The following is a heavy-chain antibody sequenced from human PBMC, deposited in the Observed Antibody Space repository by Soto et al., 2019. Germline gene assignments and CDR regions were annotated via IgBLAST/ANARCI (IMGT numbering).Heavy chain of an antibody. Sequence: GGSLRLSCAASGFTFSSYAMSWVRQAPGKGLEWVSAISGSGGSTYYADSVKGRFTISRDNSKNTLYLQMNSLRAEDTAVYYCAKESSHLWQDYYYYGMDVWGQGTTVTVSS. D-gene: IGHD3-16*01. V-gene: IGHV3-23*01. CDR2: ISGSGGST. CDR3: AKESSHLWQDYYYYGMDV. CDR1: GFTFSSYA. J-gene: IGHJ6*02.